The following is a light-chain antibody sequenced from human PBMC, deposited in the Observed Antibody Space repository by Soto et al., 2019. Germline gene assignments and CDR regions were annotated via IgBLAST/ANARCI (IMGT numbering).Light chain of an antibody. J-gene: IGKJ1*01. CDR2: WAS. CDR3: PQYVATLWT. Sequence: DIVMTQSPDSLAVSLGERATINCKSSQSLVYSANNKNYLAWYQQKPGQPPKLLIYWASVRESGVPDRFSGSRSGTDFTITISSLKAEDVAVYYCPQYVATLWTFGQGTKVEVK. CDR1: QSLVYSANNKNY. V-gene: IGKV4-1*01.